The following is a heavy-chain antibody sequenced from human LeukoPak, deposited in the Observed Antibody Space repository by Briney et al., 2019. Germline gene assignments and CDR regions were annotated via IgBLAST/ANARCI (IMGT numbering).Heavy chain of an antibody. Sequence: GGSLRLSCAASGFTFSSYAMSWVRQAPGKGLEWVSSISSTGTYIYYADSLKGRFTISRDNAKNSLYLQMNSLRAEDTAVYYCARGGIFSSTWFFDYWGQGTLVTVSS. D-gene: IGHD6-13*01. CDR1: GFTFSSYA. V-gene: IGHV3-21*01. J-gene: IGHJ4*02. CDR2: ISSTGTYI. CDR3: ARGGIFSSTWFFDY.